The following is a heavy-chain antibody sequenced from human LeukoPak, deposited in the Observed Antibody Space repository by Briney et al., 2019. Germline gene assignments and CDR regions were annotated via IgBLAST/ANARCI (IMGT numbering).Heavy chain of an antibody. V-gene: IGHV3-30-3*01. J-gene: IGHJ4*02. Sequence: GRSLRLSCGASGFTFTAYLIHWVRQAPGKGLEWVAVMSSDGNAMFYADSVKGRFTISRDNSKNTLYLQMNSLRAEDTAVYYCVRESEYYFDHSASFDYWGQGTLVTVSS. D-gene: IGHD3-22*01. CDR1: GFTFTAYL. CDR2: MSSDGNAM. CDR3: VRESEYYFDHSASFDY.